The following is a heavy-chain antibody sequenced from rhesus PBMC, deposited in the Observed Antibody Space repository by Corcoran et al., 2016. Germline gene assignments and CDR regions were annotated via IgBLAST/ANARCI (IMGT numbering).Heavy chain of an antibody. CDR3: ARSNIVVVLNFDY. Sequence: QVQLQESGPGVVKPSETLSLTCAVSGGSIRDSYRWSWVRQPPGKGLEWIGYIYGSITSTNYNASLKSRVTIAKDTSKNQFSLKLSSVTAADTAVYYCARSNIVVVLNFDYWGQGVLVTVSS. V-gene: IGHV4S10*01. J-gene: IGHJ4*01. D-gene: IGHD2-15*01. CDR1: GGSIRDSYR. CDR2: IYGSITST.